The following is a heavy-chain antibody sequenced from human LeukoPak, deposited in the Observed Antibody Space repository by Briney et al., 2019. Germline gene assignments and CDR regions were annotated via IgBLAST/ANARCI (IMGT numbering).Heavy chain of an antibody. Sequence: ASVKVSCKASGGTFSSYAISWVRQAPGQGLEWMGWIYPYSGDTNYAQNFQGRVTMTRDTSISTAYMELSSLKSDDTAVYYCARDRNSGSSLDIWGQGTMLTVSS. CDR2: IYPYSGDT. D-gene: IGHD6-6*01. CDR1: GGTFSSYA. J-gene: IGHJ3*02. CDR3: ARDRNSGSSLDI. V-gene: IGHV1-2*02.